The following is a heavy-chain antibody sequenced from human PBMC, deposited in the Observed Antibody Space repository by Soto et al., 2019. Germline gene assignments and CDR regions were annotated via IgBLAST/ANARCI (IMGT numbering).Heavy chain of an antibody. D-gene: IGHD6-13*01. V-gene: IGHV1-3*01. CDR2: INAANGDT. Sequence: ALVKVSRKASGYSFTGYGIHWVSLDPGQRLEWMGWINAANGDTKYSPKFQGRVTITRDTSASTAYMELSSLRSEDTAVYYCVRRHVSATGIDWFDPWGQGTLVTVSS. CDR1: GYSFTGYG. J-gene: IGHJ5*02. CDR3: VRRHVSATGIDWFDP.